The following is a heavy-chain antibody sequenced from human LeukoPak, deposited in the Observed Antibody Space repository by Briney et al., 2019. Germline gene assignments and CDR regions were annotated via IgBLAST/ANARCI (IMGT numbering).Heavy chain of an antibody. CDR1: GFTFSSYW. Sequence: GGSLRLSCAASGFTFSSYWMHWVRQAPGKGLVWVSRINSDGSSTSYADSVKGRFTISRDNAKNSLYLQMNSLRAEDTAVYYCARDYYDSSGYYEVFYFDYWGQGTLVTVSS. D-gene: IGHD3-22*01. J-gene: IGHJ4*02. CDR2: INSDGSST. V-gene: IGHV3-74*01. CDR3: ARDYYDSSGYYEVFYFDY.